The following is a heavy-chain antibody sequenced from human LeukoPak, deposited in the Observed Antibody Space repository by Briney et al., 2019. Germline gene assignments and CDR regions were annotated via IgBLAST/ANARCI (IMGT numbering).Heavy chain of an antibody. CDR2: THDSGNS. V-gene: IGHV4-59*13. CDR1: GGSITNNY. J-gene: IGHJ4*02. Sequence: PSETLSLTCTVSGGSITNNYWAWIRQPPGKGLEWIGYTHDSGNSNYNPSLRSRVTISIDTSKNQFSLKLTSVTAADTAVYYCARDRTNWGSSYFDYWGQGTLVTVSS. CDR3: ARDRTNWGSSYFDY. D-gene: IGHD7-27*01.